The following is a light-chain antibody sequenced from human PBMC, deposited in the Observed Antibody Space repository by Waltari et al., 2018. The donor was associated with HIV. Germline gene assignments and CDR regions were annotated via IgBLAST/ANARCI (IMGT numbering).Light chain of an antibody. CDR3: HQYDKWPYS. J-gene: IGKJ2*03. CDR1: QTVYSN. Sequence: EILMTQTPATLSVSPGERATLSCWASQTVYSNLAWFQHRPGQAPTLLIYGASIRATGVPARFGGSGSGREFTLTISSLESEDFAVYFCHQYDKWPYSFGQGTKL. CDR2: GAS. V-gene: IGKV3-15*01.